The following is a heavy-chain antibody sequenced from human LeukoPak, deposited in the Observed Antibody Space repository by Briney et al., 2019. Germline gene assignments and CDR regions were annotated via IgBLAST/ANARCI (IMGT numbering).Heavy chain of an antibody. J-gene: IGHJ4*02. CDR2: INPNSGGT. V-gene: IGHV1-2*02. CDR3: ARPYYYGSGSYLL. D-gene: IGHD3-10*01. Sequence: GASVKVSCKASGYTFTGYYMHWVRQAPGQGLEWMGWINPNSGGTNYAQKFQGRVTMTRDTSISTAYMELSRLRSDDTAVCYCARPYYYGSGSYLLWGQGTLVTVSS. CDR1: GYTFTGYY.